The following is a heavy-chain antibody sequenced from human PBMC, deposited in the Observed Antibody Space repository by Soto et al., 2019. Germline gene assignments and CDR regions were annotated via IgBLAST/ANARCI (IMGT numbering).Heavy chain of an antibody. CDR3: VASTMRTNHCHCSGLSGSFXY. J-gene: IGHJ4*01. D-gene: IGHD2-15*01. Sequence: SVKASCKASVFTYTSSGTLWVRPSPAQRIEWIGWIVVGSGNTNYAQKFPESVTITRDMSTSTAYMELSSLRSEDTAEYYCVASTMRTNHCHCSGLSGSFXYW. V-gene: IGHV1-58*02. CDR1: VFTYTSSG. CDR2: IVVGSGNT.